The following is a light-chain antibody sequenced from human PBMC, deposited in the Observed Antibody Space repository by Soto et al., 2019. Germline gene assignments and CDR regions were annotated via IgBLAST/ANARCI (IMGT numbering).Light chain of an antibody. CDR3: QQYGNSPWT. V-gene: IGKV3-20*01. CDR2: SIS. CDR1: QSVTNSF. Sequence: EIVLAQSPGTLSLSPGERATLSCRASQSVTNSFLAWYQQKPGQAPRLLIYSISSRATGIPDRFSGSGSGTEFTLTISRLEPEDFAVYYCQQYGNSPWTFGQGTKVDIK. J-gene: IGKJ1*01.